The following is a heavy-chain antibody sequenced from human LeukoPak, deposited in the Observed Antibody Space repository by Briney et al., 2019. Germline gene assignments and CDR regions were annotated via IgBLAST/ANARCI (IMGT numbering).Heavy chain of an antibody. D-gene: IGHD2-21*01. Sequence: ASVKVSCKASGYTFTDYYMHRVRQAPGQGLEWMGWINPNSGGTNYAQKSQGRVTMTTDTSISTAYMEVSRLRSDDTAVYYCARDESISILWWWGQGTLVTVSS. V-gene: IGHV1-2*02. CDR2: INPNSGGT. CDR3: ARDESISILWW. J-gene: IGHJ1*01. CDR1: GYTFTDYY.